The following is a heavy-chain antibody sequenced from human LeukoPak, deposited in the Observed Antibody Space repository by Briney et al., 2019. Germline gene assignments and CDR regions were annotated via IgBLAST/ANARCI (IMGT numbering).Heavy chain of an antibody. V-gene: IGHV4-59*01. D-gene: IGHD3-22*01. Sequence: PSETLSLTCTISDGSISSYYWNWLRQSPGKGLEWIGHIHYSGSTHYNPSLQSRVSISIDTSKNHFSLNLRSVTAVDTAVYYCARWGHFDTSGYFVVDYRGQGTLVTVSS. CDR2: IHYSGST. CDR1: DGSISSYY. J-gene: IGHJ4*02. CDR3: ARWGHFDTSGYFVVDY.